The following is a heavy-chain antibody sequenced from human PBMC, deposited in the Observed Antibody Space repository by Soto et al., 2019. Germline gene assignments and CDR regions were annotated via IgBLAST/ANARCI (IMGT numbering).Heavy chain of an antibody. D-gene: IGHD6-13*01. V-gene: IGHV3-23*01. J-gene: IGHJ4*02. Sequence: EVQLLESVGGLVQPGGSLRLSCAASGFTFSNYAMSRVRQAPGKGLEWVSSISKSGGGTYYADSVKGRFTISRDNSKNTLYLQMNSLKAEDTAVYSCAKTSSLFDYWGQGTLVTVSS. CDR2: ISKSGGGT. CDR1: GFTFSNYA. CDR3: AKTSSLFDY.